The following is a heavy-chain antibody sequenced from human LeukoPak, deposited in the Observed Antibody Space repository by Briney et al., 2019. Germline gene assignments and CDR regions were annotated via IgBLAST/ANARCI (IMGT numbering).Heavy chain of an antibody. CDR3: ARGHPKFEYSSSWYSAYPAGYYFDY. CDR2: ISSSSYI. Sequence: AGGTLRLSCAASGFTFSSYSMNWVRQAPGKGLEWVSSISSSSYIYYADSVKGRFTISRDNAKNSLYLQMNSLRAEDTAVYYCARGHPKFEYSSSWYSAYPAGYYFDYWGQGTLVTVSS. V-gene: IGHV3-21*01. J-gene: IGHJ4*02. CDR1: GFTFSSYS. D-gene: IGHD6-13*01.